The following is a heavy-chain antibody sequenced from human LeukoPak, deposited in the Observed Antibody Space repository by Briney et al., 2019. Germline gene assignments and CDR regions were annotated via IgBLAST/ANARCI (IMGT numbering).Heavy chain of an antibody. CDR2: ISSGSSYI. J-gene: IGHJ4*02. D-gene: IGHD3-10*01. CDR3: AREVLNYYGSGSYFDY. V-gene: IGHV3-21*01. Sequence: PGGSLRLSCAASGFTFSTYSMDWVRQAPGQGLEWVASISSGSSYIYYADSVKGRFTISRDNAKNSLYLQMNSLRAEDTAVYYCAREVLNYYGSGSYFDYWGQGTLVTVSS. CDR1: GFTFSTYS.